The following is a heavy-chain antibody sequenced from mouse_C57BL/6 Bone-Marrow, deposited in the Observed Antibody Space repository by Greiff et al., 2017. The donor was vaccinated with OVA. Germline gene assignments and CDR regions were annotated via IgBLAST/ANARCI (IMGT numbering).Heavy chain of an antibody. Sequence: VQLQQSGAELVKPGALVKLSCTASGFNIKDYYMHWVKQRTEQGLEWIGRIDPEDGENKYAPKFQGKATITADTSSNTAYLQLSSLTSEDTAVYYCALIYYDYDGYWGQGTLVTVSA. J-gene: IGHJ3*01. V-gene: IGHV14-2*01. CDR1: GFNIKDYY. CDR2: IDPEDGEN. D-gene: IGHD2-4*01. CDR3: ALIYYDYDGY.